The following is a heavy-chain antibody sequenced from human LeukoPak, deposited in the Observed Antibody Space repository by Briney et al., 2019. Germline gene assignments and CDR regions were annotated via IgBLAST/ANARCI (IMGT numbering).Heavy chain of an antibody. Sequence: GRSLRLSCAASGFTFSSYAMHWVRQAPGKGLEWVAVISYDGSNKYYADSVKGRFTISRDNSKNTLYLQMNSLRAEDTAVYYCARDYVYCSSTSCYGTRDYYYYYGMDVWGQGTTVTVSS. V-gene: IGHV3-30*04. CDR3: ARDYVYCSSTSCYGTRDYYYYYGMDV. CDR1: GFTFSSYA. J-gene: IGHJ6*02. D-gene: IGHD2-2*01. CDR2: ISYDGSNK.